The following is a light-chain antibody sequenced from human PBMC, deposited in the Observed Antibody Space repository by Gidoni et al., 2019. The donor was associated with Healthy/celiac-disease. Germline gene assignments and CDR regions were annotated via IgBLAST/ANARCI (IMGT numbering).Light chain of an antibody. CDR2: QDS. V-gene: IGLV3-1*01. CDR1: KLGDKY. J-gene: IGLJ2*01. Sequence: SYEMTQTPSVFVSTGQTASITCSGDKLGDKYACWYQQKPGQSPVLVIYQDSKLPSVIPERFSCSNSLNTATLTISWTQSINDSYYYFHSFYSTTVVFGGGTKLTVL. CDR3: HSFYSTTVV.